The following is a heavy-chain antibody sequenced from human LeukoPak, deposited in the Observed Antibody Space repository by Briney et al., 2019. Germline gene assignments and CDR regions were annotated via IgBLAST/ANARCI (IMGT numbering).Heavy chain of an antibody. Sequence: PSETLSLTCTVSGGSISTYYWSWIRQPPGRGLEWIGYIYYSGSTNYNPSLKSRLTISVDTSKKQFSLKLSSVTAADTAVYYCARSSALAAMPFDYWAREPWSPSPQ. CDR1: GGSISTYY. CDR2: IYYSGST. CDR3: ARSSALAAMPFDY. D-gene: IGHD6-6*01. V-gene: IGHV4-59*08. J-gene: IGHJ4*02.